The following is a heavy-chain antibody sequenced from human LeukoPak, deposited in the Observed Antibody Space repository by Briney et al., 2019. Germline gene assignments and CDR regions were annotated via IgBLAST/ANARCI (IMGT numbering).Heavy chain of an antibody. D-gene: IGHD5-18*01. V-gene: IGHV4-4*02. Sequence: SGTLPLTCAVSGGSISSSNWWSWVRQPPGKGLEWIGEIYHSGSTNYNPSLKSRVTISVDKSKNQFSLKLSSVTAADTAVYYCARGAVGYSYGSLWYWGQGTLVTVSS. CDR1: GGSISSSNW. J-gene: IGHJ4*02. CDR2: IYHSGST. CDR3: ARGAVGYSYGSLWY.